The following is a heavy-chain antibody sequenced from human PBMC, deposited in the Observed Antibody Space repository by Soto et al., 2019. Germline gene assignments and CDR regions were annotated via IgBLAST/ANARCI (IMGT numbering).Heavy chain of an antibody. CDR1: GFTFSSYA. CDR3: AKDHSGSSSDAPVWFDP. V-gene: IGHV3-23*01. Sequence: PGGSLGLSCAASGFTFSSYAMSWVRQAPGKGLEWVSAISGSGGSTYYADSVKGRFTISRDNSKDTLYLQMTSLRAEDTAVYYGAKDHSGSSSDAPVWFDPWGQGHLV. J-gene: IGHJ5*02. CDR2: ISGSGGST. D-gene: IGHD6-13*01.